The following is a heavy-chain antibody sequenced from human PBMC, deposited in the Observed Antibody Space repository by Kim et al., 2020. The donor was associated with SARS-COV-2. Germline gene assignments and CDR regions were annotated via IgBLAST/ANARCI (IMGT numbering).Heavy chain of an antibody. CDR3: ATPAPYYYESSGYYPFDY. CDR1: GGSISSSSYY. CDR2: IYYSGST. V-gene: IGHV4-39*01. Sequence: SETLSLTCTVSGGSISSSSYYWGWIRQPPGKGLEWIGSIYYSGSTYYNPSLKNRVTISVDTSKNQFSLKLSSVTAADTAVYYCATPAPYYYESSGYYPFDYWGQGTLVTVSS. J-gene: IGHJ4*02. D-gene: IGHD3-22*01.